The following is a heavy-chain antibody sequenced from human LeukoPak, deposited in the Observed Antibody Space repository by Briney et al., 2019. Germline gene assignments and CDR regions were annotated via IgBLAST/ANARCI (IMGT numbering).Heavy chain of an antibody. CDR1: GFTFSDYY. CDR2: ISSSGSTI. V-gene: IGHV3-11*01. Sequence: TGGSLRLSCAASGFTFSDYYMSWIRQAPGKGLEWVSYISSSGSTIYYADSVKGRFTISRDNAKNSLYPQMNSLRAEDTAVYYCARGVSCGGDCSVNWFDPWGQGTLVTVSS. J-gene: IGHJ5*02. D-gene: IGHD2-21*02. CDR3: ARGVSCGGDCSVNWFDP.